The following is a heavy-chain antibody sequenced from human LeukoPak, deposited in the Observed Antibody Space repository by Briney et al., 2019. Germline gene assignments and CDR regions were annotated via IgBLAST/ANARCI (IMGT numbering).Heavy chain of an antibody. D-gene: IGHD4-23*01. CDR1: GYTFTGYY. J-gene: IGHJ4*02. CDR3: AGSATVVTPVDH. CDR2: INPNSGGT. Sequence: ASVKVSCKASGYTFTGYYMHWVRQAPGQGLEWMGWINPNSGGTNYAQKFQGRVTMTRDTSISTAYMELSRLRSDDTAVYYCAGSATVVTPVDHWGQGTLVTVSS. V-gene: IGHV1-2*02.